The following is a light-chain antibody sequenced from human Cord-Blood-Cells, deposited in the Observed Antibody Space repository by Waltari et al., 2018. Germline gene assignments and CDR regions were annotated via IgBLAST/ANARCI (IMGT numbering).Light chain of an antibody. J-gene: IGKJ2*01. V-gene: IGKV1-13*02. CDR1: QGISSA. Sequence: AIQLTQPPSSLSASVGDRVTITCRASQGISSALAWYQQKPGKAPKLLIYDASRLESGVPSSFSGSGSGTDFTLTISSLQPEDFATYYCQQFNSYPHTFGQGTKLEIK. CDR2: DAS. CDR3: QQFNSYPHT.